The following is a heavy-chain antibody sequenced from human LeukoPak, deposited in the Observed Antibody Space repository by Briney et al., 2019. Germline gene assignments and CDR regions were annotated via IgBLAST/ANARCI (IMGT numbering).Heavy chain of an antibody. CDR1: GYTFTSYY. D-gene: IGHD2-8*01. CDR2: INPNSGGT. J-gene: IGHJ4*02. V-gene: IGHV1-2*06. Sequence: ASVKVSCKASGYTFTSYYMHWVRQAPGQGLEWMGRINPNSGGTNYAQKFQGRVTMTRDTSISTAYMELSRLRSDDTAVYYCARVANCTNGVCYSLFDYWGQGTLVTVSS. CDR3: ARVANCTNGVCYSLFDY.